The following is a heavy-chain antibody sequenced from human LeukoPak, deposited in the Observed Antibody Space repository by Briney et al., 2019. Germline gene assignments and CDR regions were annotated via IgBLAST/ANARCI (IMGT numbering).Heavy chain of an antibody. Sequence: GGSLRLSCAASGFTLNRYWMSWVRQAPGKGLEWVADINEDGGERHYVDSVKGRFTISRDNAKNSLYLQMNSLRAEDTAVYYCARGGNLENWGGGTLVTVSS. V-gene: IGHV3-7*01. CDR1: GFTLNRYW. CDR3: ARGGNLEN. D-gene: IGHD1-14*01. CDR2: INEDGGER. J-gene: IGHJ4*02.